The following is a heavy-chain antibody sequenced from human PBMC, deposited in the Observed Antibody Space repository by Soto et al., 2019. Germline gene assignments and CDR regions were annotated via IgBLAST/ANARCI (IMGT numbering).Heavy chain of an antibody. J-gene: IGHJ6*02. CDR2: MNPNSGNT. CDR3: ARAFGXSSSPNLFRYYYYYGMDV. Sequence: ASVKVSCKASGYTFTSYDINWVRQATGQGLEWMGWMNPNSGNTGYAQKFQGRVTMTRNTSISTAYMELSSLRSEDTAVYYCARAFGXSSSPNLFRYYYYYGMDVWGQGTTVTVSS. D-gene: IGHD6-6*01. V-gene: IGHV1-8*01. CDR1: GYTFTSYD.